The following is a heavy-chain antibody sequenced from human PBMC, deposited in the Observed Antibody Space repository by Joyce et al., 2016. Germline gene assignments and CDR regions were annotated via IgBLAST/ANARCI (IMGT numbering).Heavy chain of an antibody. CDR3: ARSQQYFFDSAGRANDY. D-gene: IGHD3-10*01. Sequence: QVHLVQSGAEMKKPGASVNVSCTASGYTFIDYYIHWVRHAPGQGLELMGWINPYSGGTKYAQKFRDRVNMTRNTSIRTAYMELTSLTSDNTAVYYCARSQQYFFDSAGRANDYWGQGTLVTVSS. CDR1: GYTFIDYY. CDR2: INPYSGGT. J-gene: IGHJ4*02. V-gene: IGHV1-2*02.